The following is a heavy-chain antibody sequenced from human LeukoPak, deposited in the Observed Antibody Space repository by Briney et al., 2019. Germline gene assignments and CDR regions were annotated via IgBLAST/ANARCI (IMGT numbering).Heavy chain of an antibody. D-gene: IGHD3-16*01. J-gene: IGHJ4*02. CDR2: ISYDGINK. CDR1: GFTFSSYG. Sequence: PGGSLRLSCAASGFTFSSYGLHWVRQAPGKGLEWVAVISYDGINKYYADSVKGRFTISRDNSKNTLYLQMNSPRPEDTAIFYCAKGGGDHWGYFHYWGQGALVTVSS. CDR3: AKGGGDHWGYFHY. V-gene: IGHV3-30*18.